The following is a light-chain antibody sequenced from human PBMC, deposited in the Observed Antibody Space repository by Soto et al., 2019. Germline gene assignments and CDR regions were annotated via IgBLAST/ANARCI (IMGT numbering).Light chain of an antibody. J-gene: IGKJ4*01. Sequence: DIQMTQSPSSLSASVGDRVTITCRASQGISNYLAWYQQKPGKVPKLLIYTASTLQSGVPSRFSGSGSGTGCTLTISSPQPEDVATYYCQNYNSAPQLTFGGGTKVEIK. CDR1: QGISNY. CDR3: QNYNSAPQLT. CDR2: TAS. V-gene: IGKV1-27*01.